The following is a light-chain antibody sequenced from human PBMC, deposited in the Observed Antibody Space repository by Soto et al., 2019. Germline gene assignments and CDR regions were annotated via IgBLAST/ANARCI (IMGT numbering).Light chain of an antibody. Sequence: QSALTQPASVSGSPGQSIAISCTGTSSDVGGYDYVSWYQQHPGKAPKLIIYDVSNRPSGVSSRFSGSKSGNTASLTISGLQAEDEADYYCNSYTNSSTYVFGTGTKLTVL. CDR1: SSDVGGYDY. J-gene: IGLJ1*01. CDR2: DVS. CDR3: NSYTNSSTYV. V-gene: IGLV2-14*01.